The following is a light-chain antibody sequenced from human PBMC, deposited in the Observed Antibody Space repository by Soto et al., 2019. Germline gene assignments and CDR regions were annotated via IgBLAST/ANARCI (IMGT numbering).Light chain of an antibody. CDR1: QSVGSNY. J-gene: IGKJ2*01. CDR3: QRYGSSPGYT. V-gene: IGKV3-20*01. CDR2: GAS. Sequence: EIVLTQSPGTLSLSPGERVTLSCRASQSVGSNYLAWYQQKPGQAPRLLIHGASIRAADIPERFSGSGFGTDFTLTITRLEPEDFAVYYCQRYGSSPGYTFGQGTKLEIK.